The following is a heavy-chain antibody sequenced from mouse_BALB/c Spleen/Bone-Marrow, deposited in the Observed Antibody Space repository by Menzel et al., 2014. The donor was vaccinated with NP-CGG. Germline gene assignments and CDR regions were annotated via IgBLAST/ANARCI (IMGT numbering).Heavy chain of an antibody. CDR3: ARGDYYGYAMDY. CDR1: GYSFTGYT. V-gene: IGHV1-18*01. J-gene: IGHJ4*01. D-gene: IGHD1-1*01. CDR2: INPYNGGT. Sequence: VQLKQSGPELVRPGASMKISCKASGYSFTGYTMNWVKQSHGKNLEWIGLINPYNGGTSYNQKFMGKATLTVDKSSSTAYMELLSLTSEDSAVYYCARGDYYGYAMDYWGQGTSVTVSS.